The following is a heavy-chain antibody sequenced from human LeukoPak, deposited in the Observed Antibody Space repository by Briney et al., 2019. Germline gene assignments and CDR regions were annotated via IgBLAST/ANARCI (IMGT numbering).Heavy chain of an antibody. CDR1: GFTFSDYY. CDR2: ISSSNSYT. Sequence: GGSLRLSCAASGFTFSDYYMSWIRQAPGKGLEWVSYISSSNSYTNYADSVKGRFTISRDYAKNSLYLQMNSLRGEDTAVYYCARVYNYGLDYWGQGTLVTVSS. J-gene: IGHJ4*02. CDR3: ARVYNYGLDY. D-gene: IGHD5-18*01. V-gene: IGHV3-11*06.